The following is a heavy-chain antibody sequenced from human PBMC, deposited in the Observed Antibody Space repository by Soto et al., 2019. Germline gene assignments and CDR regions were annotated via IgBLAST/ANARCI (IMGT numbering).Heavy chain of an antibody. V-gene: IGHV1-46*03. Sequence: ASVKVSCKASGYTFTSYYMHWVRQAPGQGLEWMGIINPSGGSTSYAQKFQGRVTMTRDTSTSTVYMELSSLRSEDTAVYYCARDPESIAVATPGAFDIWGQGTMVTVSS. J-gene: IGHJ3*02. CDR2: INPSGGST. CDR1: GYTFTSYY. D-gene: IGHD6-19*01. CDR3: ARDPESIAVATPGAFDI.